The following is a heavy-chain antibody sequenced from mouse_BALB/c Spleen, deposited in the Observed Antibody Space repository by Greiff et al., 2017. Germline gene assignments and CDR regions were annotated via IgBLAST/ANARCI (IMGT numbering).Heavy chain of an antibody. J-gene: IGHJ3*01. V-gene: IGHV2-9*02. CDR2: IWAGGST. D-gene: IGHD2-10*02. CDR3: ARDGGTRYAWFAY. CDR1: GFSLTSYG. Sequence: VKLVESGPGLVAPSQSLSITCTVSGFSLTSYGVHWVRQPPGKGLEWLGVIWAGGSTNYNSALMSRLSISKDNSKSQVFLKMNSLQTDDTAMYYCARDGGTRYAWFAYWGQGTLVTVSA.